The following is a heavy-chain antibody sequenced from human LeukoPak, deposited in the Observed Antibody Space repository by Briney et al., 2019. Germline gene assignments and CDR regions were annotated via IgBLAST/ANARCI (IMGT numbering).Heavy chain of an antibody. CDR2: IYYSGST. CDR1: GGSISSYY. Sequence: SETLSLTCTVFGGSISSYYWSWIRQPPGKGLEWIGYIYYSGSTNYNPSLKSRVTISVDTSKNQFSLKLSSVTAADTAVYYCARGGYSYIDYWGQGTLVTVSS. D-gene: IGHD5-24*01. CDR3: ARGGYSYIDY. V-gene: IGHV4-59*01. J-gene: IGHJ4*02.